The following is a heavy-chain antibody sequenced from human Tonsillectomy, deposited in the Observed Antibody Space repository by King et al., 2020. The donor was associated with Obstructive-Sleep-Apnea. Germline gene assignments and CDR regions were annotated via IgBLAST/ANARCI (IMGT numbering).Heavy chain of an antibody. D-gene: IGHD1-26*01. V-gene: IGHV4-4*07. CDR1: GGSISSYY. J-gene: IGHJ4*02. Sequence: QLQESGPGLVKPSETLSLTCTVSGGSISSYYWSWIRQPAGKGLEWIGRIYPSGSTNYNPSLKSRVSMSVDTSKDQFSLKLSSVTAADTAVYSCARGRYSGSYVARFEHRSYYFDYWGQGTLVTVSS. CDR3: ARGRYSGSYVARFEHRSYYFDY. CDR2: IYPSGST.